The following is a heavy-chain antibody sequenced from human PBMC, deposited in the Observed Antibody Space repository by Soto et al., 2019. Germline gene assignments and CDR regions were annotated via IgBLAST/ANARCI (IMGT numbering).Heavy chain of an antibody. J-gene: IGHJ6*02. D-gene: IGHD6-6*01. CDR3: ARGRGIAARYYYYGVDV. Sequence: QVPLQESGPGLVKPSETLSLVCAVSGDSVSSANHFWSWIRQPPGKGLEWIGYVYHSGSTNYNPSLESRLSISVDTSKNLFSLTLSSVTAADAAVYYCARGRGIAARYYYYGVDVWGQGTTVAVSS. V-gene: IGHV4-61*01. CDR2: VYHSGST. CDR1: GDSVSSANHF.